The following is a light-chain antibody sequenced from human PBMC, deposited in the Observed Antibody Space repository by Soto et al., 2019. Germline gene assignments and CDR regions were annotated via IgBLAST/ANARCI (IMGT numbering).Light chain of an antibody. CDR3: CSYAGSYTFV. CDR1: SSDVGGYNY. Sequence: ALTHPRSVSGSPGQSVTISCTGTSSDVGGYNYVSWYQQHPGKAPKLMIYDVSKRPSGVPDRFSGSKSGNTASLTISGLQAEDEADYYCCSYAGSYTFVFGTGTKVTVL. J-gene: IGLJ1*01. CDR2: DVS. V-gene: IGLV2-11*01.